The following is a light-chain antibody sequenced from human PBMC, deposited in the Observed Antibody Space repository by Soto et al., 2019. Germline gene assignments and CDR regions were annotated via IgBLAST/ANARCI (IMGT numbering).Light chain of an antibody. CDR1: SSNIGAGHD. Sequence: QSVLTQPPSVSGAPGQRVTISCTGSSSNIGAGHDVHWYQQLPGTAPKLLIYGNGNRPSGVPDRFSGSKSGTSASLAITGLQAEDEADYYCQSYDNSLSSYVFGTGTKLTVL. J-gene: IGLJ1*01. CDR2: GNG. V-gene: IGLV1-40*01. CDR3: QSYDNSLSSYV.